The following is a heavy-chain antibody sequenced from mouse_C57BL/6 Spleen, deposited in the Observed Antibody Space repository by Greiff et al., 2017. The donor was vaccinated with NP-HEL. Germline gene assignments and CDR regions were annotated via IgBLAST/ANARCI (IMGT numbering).Heavy chain of an antibody. CDR1: GFSLTSYG. CDR2: IWSDGST. D-gene: IGHD1-1*01. V-gene: IGHV2-6-1*01. J-gene: IGHJ1*03. Sequence: VMLVESGPGLVAPSQSLSITCTVSGFSLTSYGVHWVRQPPGKGLEWLVVIWSDGSTTYNSALKSRLSISKDNSKSQVFLKMNSLQTDDTAMYYCARQAVYGSSSYWYFDVWGTGTTVTVSS. CDR3: ARQAVYGSSSYWYFDV.